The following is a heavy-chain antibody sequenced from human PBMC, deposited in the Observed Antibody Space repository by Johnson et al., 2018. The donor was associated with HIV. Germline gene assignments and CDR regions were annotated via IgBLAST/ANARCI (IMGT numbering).Heavy chain of an antibody. J-gene: IGHJ3*02. CDR2: ISYDGSNK. CDR3: AKDQERLLWFGTGGI. V-gene: IGHV3-30*18. Sequence: QVQLVESGGGEVQPGRSLRLSCAASGFTFSGYGMHWVRQTPGKGLEWVAVISYDGSNKYYADSVKGRFTISRDNSKNTLYLQMNSLRAEDTAVYYCAKDQERLLWFGTGGIWGQGTMVTVSS. D-gene: IGHD3-10*01. CDR1: GFTFSGYG.